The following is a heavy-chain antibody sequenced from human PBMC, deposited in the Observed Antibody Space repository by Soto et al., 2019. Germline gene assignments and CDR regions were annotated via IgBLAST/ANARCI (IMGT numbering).Heavy chain of an antibody. J-gene: IGHJ4*02. CDR1: GGSFSGYY. D-gene: IGHD2-8*02. V-gene: IGHV4-34*01. Sequence: QVQLQQWGAGLLKPSETLSLTCAVYGGSFSGYYWSWIRQPPGKGLEWIGEINHSGSTNYNPSLKSGGTISVDTTTNQFSLMLSSGTAADTAVYYCARGRRGVIDYWGQGTLVTVSS. CDR2: INHSGST. CDR3: ARGRRGVIDY.